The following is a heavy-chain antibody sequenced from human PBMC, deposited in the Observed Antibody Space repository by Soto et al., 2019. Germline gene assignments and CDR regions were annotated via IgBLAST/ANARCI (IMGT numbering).Heavy chain of an antibody. CDR3: ATDRGGAAASYYYYGMDV. J-gene: IGHJ6*02. CDR1: GYTLTELS. V-gene: IGHV1-24*01. D-gene: IGHD6-13*01. CDR2: FDPEDGET. Sequence: GASVKVSCKVSGYTLTELSMHWVRQAPGKGLEWMGGFDPEDGETIYAQKFQGRVTMTEDTSTDTAYMELSSLRSEDTAVYYCATDRGGAAASYYYYGMDVWGQGTTVTVSS.